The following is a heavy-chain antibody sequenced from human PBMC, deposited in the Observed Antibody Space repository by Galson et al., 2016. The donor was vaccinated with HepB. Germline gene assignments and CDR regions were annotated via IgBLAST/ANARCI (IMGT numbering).Heavy chain of an antibody. CDR1: GGSTSSDGHY. CDR2: IHYSGNA. D-gene: IGHD1-26*01. Sequence: TLSLTCTVSGGSTSSDGHYWSWIRQHPGKGLEWIGYIHYSGNAYYNPSVKSRVIISVDTSKNQFSLKLRSVTAADTAVYYCARARVGSTDYWGQGTLVTVSS. J-gene: IGHJ4*02. V-gene: IGHV4-31*03. CDR3: ARARVGSTDY.